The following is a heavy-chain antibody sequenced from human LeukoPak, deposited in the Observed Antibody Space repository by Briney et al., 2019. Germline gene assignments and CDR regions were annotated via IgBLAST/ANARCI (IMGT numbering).Heavy chain of an antibody. CDR3: AREGMIFGVFHYMDV. D-gene: IGHD3-3*01. CDR2: IKEDGSEG. CDR1: GLTFNKYW. V-gene: IGHV3-7*01. J-gene: IGHJ6*03. Sequence: PGGSLRLSCEASGLTFNKYWMSWVRQAPGKGLEGVANIKEDGSEGYYVDSVTGRFTISRDNAKNSLYLQMNSLRAEDTAVYYCAREGMIFGVFHYMDVWGKGTTVSVSS.